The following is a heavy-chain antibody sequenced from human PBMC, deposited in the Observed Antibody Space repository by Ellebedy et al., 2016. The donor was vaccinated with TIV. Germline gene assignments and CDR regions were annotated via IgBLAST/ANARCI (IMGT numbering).Heavy chain of an antibody. V-gene: IGHV3-48*04. CDR3: AKDFETYAYIASWYMDF. J-gene: IGHJ4*02. D-gene: IGHD6-13*01. Sequence: GESLKISCTASGFTFTPYSMNWVRQAPGKGLEGISYISGSTITSYYADSVKGRFTISRDNAKNSLYLQMNGLGVEDTAVYFCAKDFETYAYIASWYMDFWGQGTPVTVSS. CDR1: GFTFTPYS. CDR2: ISGSTITS.